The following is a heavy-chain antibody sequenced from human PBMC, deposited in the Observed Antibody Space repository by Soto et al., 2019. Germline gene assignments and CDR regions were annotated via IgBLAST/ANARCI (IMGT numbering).Heavy chain of an antibody. CDR1: GYTFTTYG. D-gene: IGHD6-19*01. J-gene: IGHJ6*03. CDR3: ARALSVAQYYYYMDV. Sequence: QVQLVQSGPEVKKPGASVKVSCKTSGYTFTTYGISWVRQAPGQGLEWMGWISPYNGDTHYAQKFQGRVTMTTDTSTTTAYMELRTLISDDRAIYFCARALSVAQYYYYMDVWGKGTTVAVSS. CDR2: ISPYNGDT. V-gene: IGHV1-18*01.